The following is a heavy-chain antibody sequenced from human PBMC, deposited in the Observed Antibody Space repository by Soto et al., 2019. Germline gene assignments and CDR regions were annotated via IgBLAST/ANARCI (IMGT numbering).Heavy chain of an antibody. CDR1: GFSLTTSGVG. CDR3: AHTSAPRLVDV. Sequence: QITLMESGPTLVKPTQTLTLTCTFSGFSLTTSGVGVGWIRQPPGKALEWLALIYWDDDKRYSPSLKSRLTITKDISKNQVVLTMTNMDPVDTATYYCAHTSAPRLVDVWGRGTTVTVSS. CDR2: IYWDDDK. D-gene: IGHD6-25*01. V-gene: IGHV2-5*02. J-gene: IGHJ6*02.